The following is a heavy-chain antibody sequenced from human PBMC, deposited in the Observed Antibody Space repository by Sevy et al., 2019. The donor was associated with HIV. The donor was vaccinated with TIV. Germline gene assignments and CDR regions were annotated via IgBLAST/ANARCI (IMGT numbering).Heavy chain of an antibody. Sequence: ASVKVSCKASGYTFTSYGISWVRQAPGQGLEWMGWNSAYNGNTNYAQKLQGRVTMTTDTSTSTAYMELRSLRSDDTAVYYCVGSHCSGGSCYSVYWGQGTLVTVSS. CDR1: GYTFTSYG. V-gene: IGHV1-18*04. J-gene: IGHJ4*02. CDR3: VGSHCSGGSCYSVY. CDR2: NSAYNGNT. D-gene: IGHD2-15*01.